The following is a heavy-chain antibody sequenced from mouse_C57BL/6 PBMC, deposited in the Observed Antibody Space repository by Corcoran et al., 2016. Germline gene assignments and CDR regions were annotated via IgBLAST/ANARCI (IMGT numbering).Heavy chain of an antibody. D-gene: IGHD2-4*01. CDR1: GFSLSTSGMG. CDR3: ARSGDDYDAWFAY. Sequence: QVTLKESGPGILQSSQTLSLTCSFSGFSLSTSGMGVSWIRQPSGKGLEWLAHIYWDDDKRYNPSLKSRLTISKDTSRNQVFLKITSVDTADTATYYCARSGDDYDAWFAYWGQGTLVTVSA. J-gene: IGHJ3*01. CDR2: IYWDDDK. V-gene: IGHV8-12*01.